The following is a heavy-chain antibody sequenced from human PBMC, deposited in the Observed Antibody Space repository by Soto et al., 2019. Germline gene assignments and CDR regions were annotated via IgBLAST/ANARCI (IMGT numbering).Heavy chain of an antibody. V-gene: IGHV4-34*01. J-gene: IGHJ6*02. CDR2: INHSGST. CDR3: ARDLSGSYGMDV. CDR1: GGSFSGYY. Sequence: PSETLSLTCAVYGGSFSGYYWSWIRQPPGKGLEWIGEINHSGSTNYNPSLKSRVTISVDTSKNQFSLKLSSVTAADTAVYYCARDLSGSYGMDVWGQGTTVTVSS. D-gene: IGHD1-26*01.